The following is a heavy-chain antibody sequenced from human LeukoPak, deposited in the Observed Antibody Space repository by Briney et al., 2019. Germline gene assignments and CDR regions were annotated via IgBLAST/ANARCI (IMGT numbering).Heavy chain of an antibody. V-gene: IGHV4-34*01. D-gene: IGHD3-10*01. CDR1: GGSFSGYY. J-gene: IGHJ4*02. CDR2: INHSGST. CDR3: ARGRVYYYGSGSYNKYYFDY. Sequence: SETLSLTCAVYGGSFSGYYWSWIRQPPGKGLEWIGEINHSGSTNYNPSLKSRVTISVDTSKNQFSLKLSSVTAADTAVYYCARGRVYYYGSGSYNKYYFDYWGQGTLVTVSS.